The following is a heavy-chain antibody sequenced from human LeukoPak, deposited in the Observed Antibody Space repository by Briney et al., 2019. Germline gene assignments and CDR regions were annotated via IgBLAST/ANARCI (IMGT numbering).Heavy chain of an antibody. CDR2: ISGSGGST. CDR3: AKDNDAGDSSSWYEPYYFDY. V-gene: IGHV3-23*01. J-gene: IGHJ4*02. Sequence: GGSLRLSCAASGFTFSSYAMSWVRQAPGKGLEWVSAISGSGGSTYYADSVKGRFTISRDNSKNTLYLQMNSLRAEDTAVYYCAKDNDAGDSSSWYEPYYFDYWGQGTPVTVSS. D-gene: IGHD6-13*01. CDR1: GFTFSSYA.